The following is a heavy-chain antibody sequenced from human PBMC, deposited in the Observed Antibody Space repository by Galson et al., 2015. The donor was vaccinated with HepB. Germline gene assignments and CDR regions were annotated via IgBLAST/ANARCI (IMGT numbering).Heavy chain of an antibody. CDR3: AKDQGDGYVNHYYYYGMDV. CDR2: IYVDGNT. J-gene: IGHJ6*02. D-gene: IGHD5-18*01. Sequence: SLRLSCAASGFTVSGMYLSWVRQAPGKGLEWVSVIYVDGNTYYADSVKGRFTISRDNSKNTLFLQMNSLRAEDTAMYYCAKDQGDGYVNHYYYYGMDVWGQGTTVTVSS. CDR1: GFTVSGMY. V-gene: IGHV3-66*02.